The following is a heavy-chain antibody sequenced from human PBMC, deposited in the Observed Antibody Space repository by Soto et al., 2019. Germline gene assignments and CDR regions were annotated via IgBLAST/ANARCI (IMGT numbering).Heavy chain of an antibody. D-gene: IGHD2-15*01. J-gene: IGHJ4*02. CDR1: GFTFSSYW. CDR2: INSDGSST. V-gene: IGHV3-74*01. Sequence: VQLVVSRGGLVQPGGSLRLSCAASGFTFSSYWMHWVRQSPGKGLVWVSRINSDGSSTSYADSVKGRFTISRDNAKNTLYLQMNSLRAEDTAVYYCVRTSLVVAAATREDYWGQGTRVTVSS. CDR3: VRTSLVVAAATREDY.